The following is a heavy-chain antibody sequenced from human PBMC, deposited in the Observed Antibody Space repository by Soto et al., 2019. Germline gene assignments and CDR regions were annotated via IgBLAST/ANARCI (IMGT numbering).Heavy chain of an antibody. Sequence: QVQLQESGPGLVKHSETLSLTCTVSGGSISSYYWSWIRQPPGKGLERIGYMYYSGSTNYDHSLKNRVTISVDTSKNQFALKLSSVTAAVTAVYSWATAPRGLVAGICPFDCWGQGTLVTVSS. CDR3: ATAPRGLVAGICPFDC. CDR1: GGSISSYY. D-gene: IGHD6-19*01. CDR2: MYYSGST. J-gene: IGHJ4*02. V-gene: IGHV4-59*01.